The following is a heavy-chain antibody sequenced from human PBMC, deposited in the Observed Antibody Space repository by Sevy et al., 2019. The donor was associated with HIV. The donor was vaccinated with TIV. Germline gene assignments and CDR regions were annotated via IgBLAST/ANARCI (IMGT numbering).Heavy chain of an antibody. CDR3: ARDLVGVHCDGDYYPAGRFDS. D-gene: IGHD2-21*02. V-gene: IGHV4-31*03. Sequence: SETLSLTCTVSGGSSISGGRYWNWIRQHPGKGLGWIGYIHYSGITYYNPSLKSRTTMSVDTSKNQFSLQVRSVTAADTAVYYCARDLVGVHCDGDYYPAGRFDSWGQGTLVTVSS. CDR1: GGSSISGGRY. J-gene: IGHJ4*02. CDR2: IHYSGIT.